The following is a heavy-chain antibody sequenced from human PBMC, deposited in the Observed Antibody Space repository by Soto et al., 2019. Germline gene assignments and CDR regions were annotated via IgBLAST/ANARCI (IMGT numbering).Heavy chain of an antibody. V-gene: IGHV4-30-4*01. D-gene: IGHD2-21*02. Sequence: QVQLQESGPGLVKPSQTLSLTCTVSGGSISSGDYYWSWIRQPPGKGLEWIGYIYYSGSTYYNPSLKSRVTLSVDTSKNQFSLKLSSVTAADTAVYYCARETSQLAYCGGDCYRSYWGQGTLVTVSS. CDR2: IYYSGST. CDR1: GGSISSGDYY. CDR3: ARETSQLAYCGGDCYRSY. J-gene: IGHJ4*02.